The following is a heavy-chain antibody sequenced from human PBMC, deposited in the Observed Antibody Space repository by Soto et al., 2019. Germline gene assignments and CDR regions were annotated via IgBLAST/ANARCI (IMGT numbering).Heavy chain of an antibody. V-gene: IGHV1-18*01. CDR3: AREPNYFDN. CDR1: GYTFTSYA. J-gene: IGHJ4*02. Sequence: GASVKVSSKEAGYTFTSYAISSVRHAPGQGLEWMGWISAYNGTTNYAQKLQGRVTMTTDTSTSTAYMELRSLRSDDTAVYYCAREPNYFDNWGQGTLVTVSS. CDR2: ISAYNGTT.